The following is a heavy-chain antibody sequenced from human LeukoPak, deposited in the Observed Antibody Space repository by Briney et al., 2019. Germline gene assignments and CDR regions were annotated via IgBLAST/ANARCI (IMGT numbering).Heavy chain of an antibody. CDR2: LSPSGSST. D-gene: IGHD5-12*01. V-gene: IGHV1-46*01. Sequence: GASVKVSCEASGYTFTTYFIHWVRQAPGQGLQWMGILSPSGSSTSYAQKFQGRVTMTSDMSTRTVYMELSSLRSEDTAVYYCARDSGYSGYDHIRGDYWGQGTLVTVSS. CDR3: ARDSGYSGYDHIRGDY. CDR1: GYTFTTYF. J-gene: IGHJ4*02.